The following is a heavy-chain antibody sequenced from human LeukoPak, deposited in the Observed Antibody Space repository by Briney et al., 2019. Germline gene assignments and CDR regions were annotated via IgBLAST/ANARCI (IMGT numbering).Heavy chain of an antibody. CDR3: ARGPQRITMIVVVITEFDF. J-gene: IGHJ4*02. V-gene: IGHV3-48*03. CDR1: GFTFSNDE. Sequence: GGSLRLSCAASGFTFSNDEMNWVRQAPGKGLEWVAYIVGSGDNKQYADSVRGRFTISRDNAKNSLYLQMNSLRAEDTAVYYCARGPQRITMIVVVITEFDFWGQGTLVTVSS. D-gene: IGHD3-22*01. CDR2: IVGSGDNK.